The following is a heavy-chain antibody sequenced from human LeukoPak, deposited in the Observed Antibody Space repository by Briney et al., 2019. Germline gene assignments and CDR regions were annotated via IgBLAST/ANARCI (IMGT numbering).Heavy chain of an antibody. V-gene: IGHV3-64D*09. CDR3: VRTAVAGGV. Sequence: GGTLRLSCSASGFTFSSYAMHWVRQAPGKGLEYVSAIRSNGGSTYYADSVKGRFTISRDNYKNTLYLQMSSLRAEDTAVYYCVRTAVAGGVWGQGTLVTASS. D-gene: IGHD6-19*01. J-gene: IGHJ4*02. CDR1: GFTFSSYA. CDR2: IRSNGGST.